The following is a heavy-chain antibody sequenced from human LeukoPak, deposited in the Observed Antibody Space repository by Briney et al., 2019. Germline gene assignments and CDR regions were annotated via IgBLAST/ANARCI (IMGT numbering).Heavy chain of an antibody. Sequence: GGSLRLSCAASGFTFSSYWVSWVRQAPGKGLEWVANIKQDGSEKYYVDSVKGRFTISRDNAKNSLYLQMNSLRAEDTAVYYCARSSTNIDYWGQGTLVTVSS. CDR1: GFTFSSYW. V-gene: IGHV3-7*01. D-gene: IGHD2-2*01. CDR2: IKQDGSEK. CDR3: ARSSTNIDY. J-gene: IGHJ4*02.